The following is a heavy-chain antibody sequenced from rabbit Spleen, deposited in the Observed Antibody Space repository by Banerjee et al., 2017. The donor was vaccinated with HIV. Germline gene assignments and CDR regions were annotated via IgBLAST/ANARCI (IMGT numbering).Heavy chain of an antibody. V-gene: IGHV1S45*01. CDR1: GFDFSNYG. J-gene: IGHJ6*01. CDR2: IYTSGGST. D-gene: IGHD2-1*01. CDR3: ARDPSYDDFGEDF. Sequence: QEQLVESGGGLVQPGGSLKLSCKASGFDFSNYGVSWVRQTPGKGLEWIGCIYTSGGSTCYANWAKGRFTISKTSSTTVTLQMTSLTAADTATYFCARDPSYDDFGEDFWGQGTLVTVS.